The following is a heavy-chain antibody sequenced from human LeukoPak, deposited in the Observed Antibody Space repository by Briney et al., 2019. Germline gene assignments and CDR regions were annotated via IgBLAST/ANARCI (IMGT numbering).Heavy chain of an antibody. CDR3: ATSPVTGMIYFDY. CDR2: IYSGGNT. CDR1: GFTVSSNY. J-gene: IGHJ4*02. D-gene: IGHD6-19*01. Sequence: PGGSLRPSCAASGFTVSSNYMNWVRQAPGKGLEWVSVIYSGGNTYYADSVKDRFTISRDNSKNTLYLQVNSLRAEDTAVYYCATSPVTGMIYFDYWGQGTLLTVSS. V-gene: IGHV3-66*01.